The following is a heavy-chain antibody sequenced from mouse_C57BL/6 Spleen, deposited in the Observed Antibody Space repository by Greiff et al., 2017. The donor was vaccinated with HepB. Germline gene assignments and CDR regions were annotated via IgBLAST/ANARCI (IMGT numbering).Heavy chain of an antibody. V-gene: IGHV14-3*01. Sequence: VQLQQSVAELVRPGASVKLSCTASGFNIKNTYMHWVKQRPEQGLEWIGRIDPANGNTKYAPKFQGKATITADTSSNTAYLQLSSLTSEDTANYYGARGGTTVVVHFYYWGQGTTLTVSS. CDR3: ARGGTTVVVHFYY. CDR2: IDPANGNT. CDR1: GFNIKNTY. D-gene: IGHD1-1*01. J-gene: IGHJ2*01.